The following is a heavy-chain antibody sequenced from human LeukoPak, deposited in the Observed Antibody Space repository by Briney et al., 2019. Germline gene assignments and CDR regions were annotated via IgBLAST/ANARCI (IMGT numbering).Heavy chain of an antibody. J-gene: IGHJ4*02. D-gene: IGHD2-21*02. CDR2: IYYSGST. V-gene: IGHV4-39*01. CDR1: GGSISSSSYY. CDR3: ARVYCGGDCYSPSDFGY. Sequence: PSETLSLTCTVSGGSISSSSYYWGWIRQPPGKGLGWIGNIYYSGSTYYNPSIKSRVTISVDTSKNQFSLKLSSVTAADTAVYYCARVYCGGDCYSPSDFGYWGQGTLVTVSS.